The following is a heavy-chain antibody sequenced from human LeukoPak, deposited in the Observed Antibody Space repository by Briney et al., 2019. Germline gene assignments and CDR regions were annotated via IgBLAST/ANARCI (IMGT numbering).Heavy chain of an antibody. CDR2: ISGSGGST. CDR1: GFTFSSYA. D-gene: IGHD3-10*01. Sequence: GGSLRLSCAASGFTFSSYAMSWVRQAPGKGLEWVSAISGSGGSTYYADSVKGRFTISRDNSKNTLYLQMNTLRAEDKAVNYCAKETYPIIAGEFDYWGQGTLVTVSS. CDR3: AKETYPIIAGEFDY. V-gene: IGHV3-23*01. J-gene: IGHJ4*02.